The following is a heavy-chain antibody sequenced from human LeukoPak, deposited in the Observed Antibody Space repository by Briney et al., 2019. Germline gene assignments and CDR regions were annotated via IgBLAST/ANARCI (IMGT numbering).Heavy chain of an antibody. V-gene: IGHV3-23*01. Sequence: GGSLRLSCPGSGFTFTSYSMSWVRQAPGKGLEWASVISGNGGNTYYADSVKGRFSISRGNSKNALFLQMNSLRDEDTAVYYCAKGTYYNDSSGYYYGPTFDNWGQGTLVTVSS. CDR2: ISGNGGNT. J-gene: IGHJ4*02. CDR3: AKGTYYNDSSGYYYGPTFDN. CDR1: GFTFTSYS. D-gene: IGHD3-22*01.